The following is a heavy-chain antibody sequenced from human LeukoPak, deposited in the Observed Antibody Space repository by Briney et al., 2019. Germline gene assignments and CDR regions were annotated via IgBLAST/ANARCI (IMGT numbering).Heavy chain of an antibody. Sequence: EASVKVSCKASGYTFTSYYMHWVRQAPGQGLEWMGTINPSGGSTSYAQKFQGRVTMTRDTSTSTVYMELSSLRSEDTAVYYCASSPYDILTGYYRPPDYWGQGTLVTVSS. V-gene: IGHV1-46*01. J-gene: IGHJ4*02. CDR1: GYTFTSYY. CDR3: ASSPYDILTGYYRPPDY. D-gene: IGHD3-9*01. CDR2: INPSGGST.